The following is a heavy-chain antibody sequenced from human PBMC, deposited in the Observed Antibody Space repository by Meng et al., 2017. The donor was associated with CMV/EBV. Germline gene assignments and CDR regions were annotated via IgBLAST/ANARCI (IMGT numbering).Heavy chain of an antibody. CDR1: GFPFSSYR. Sequence: GESLKISCEASGFPFSSYRMHWVRRAPGKELEWVSSISGESSCIFYADSVEGRFTISRDNAGNALFLHMNNLRADDTAVYYCARVNPFGVGDYWGRGTLVIVSS. V-gene: IGHV3-21*06. CDR3: ARVNPFGVGDY. J-gene: IGHJ4*02. D-gene: IGHD3-3*01. CDR2: ISGESSCI.